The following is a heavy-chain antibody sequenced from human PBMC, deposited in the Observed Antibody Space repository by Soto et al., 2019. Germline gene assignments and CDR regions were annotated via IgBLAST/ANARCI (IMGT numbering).Heavy chain of an antibody. J-gene: IGHJ4*02. CDR3: AKLGDTAMVTYYFDY. Sequence: QVQLVESGGGVVQPGRSLRLSCAASGFTFSGYGMHWVRQAPGKGLEWVAVISYDGSNKYYADSVRGRFTISRDNSKNTLYLQMNSLRREDTAVYYCAKLGDTAMVTYYFDYWGQGTLVSVSS. D-gene: IGHD5-18*01. V-gene: IGHV3-30*18. CDR2: ISYDGSNK. CDR1: GFTFSGYG.